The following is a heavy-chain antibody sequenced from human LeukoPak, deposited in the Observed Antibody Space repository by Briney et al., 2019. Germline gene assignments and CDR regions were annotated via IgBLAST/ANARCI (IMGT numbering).Heavy chain of an antibody. CDR1: GGSISSYY. J-gene: IGHJ4*02. Sequence: SETLSLTCTVSGGSISSYYWSWIRQPPGKGLEWLGYIYYSGSANYNPSLKSRVTISVDTSKNQFSLKLSSVTAADTAVYYCARLTGYDWESSYDYWGQGTLVTVSS. CDR3: ARLTGYDWESSYDY. CDR2: IYYSGSA. D-gene: IGHD5-12*01. V-gene: IGHV4-59*01.